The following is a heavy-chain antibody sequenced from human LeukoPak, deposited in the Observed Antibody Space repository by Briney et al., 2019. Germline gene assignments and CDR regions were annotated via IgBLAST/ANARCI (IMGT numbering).Heavy chain of an antibody. CDR3: ARAHDSSGYSFDY. D-gene: IGHD3-22*01. Sequence: ASVKVSCTASGYTFTSYDINWVRQATGQGLEWMGWMNPNSGNTGYAQKFQGRVTMTRNTSISTAYMELSSLRSEDTAVYYSARAHDSSGYSFDYWGQGTLVTVSS. J-gene: IGHJ4*02. V-gene: IGHV1-8*01. CDR1: GYTFTSYD. CDR2: MNPNSGNT.